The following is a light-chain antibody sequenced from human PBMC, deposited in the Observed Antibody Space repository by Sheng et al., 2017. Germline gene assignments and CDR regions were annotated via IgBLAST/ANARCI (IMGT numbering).Light chain of an antibody. CDR2: AAS. Sequence: DIQMTQSPSSLSAFVGDRVTITCRASQSISTYLNWYQQKPGKAPNLLIYAASSLQSGVPSRFSGSGSGTDFTLTISSLQPEDFATYYCQQSYNMPFTFGQGTKLEIK. J-gene: IGKJ2*01. CDR1: QSISTY. CDR3: QQSYNMPFT. V-gene: IGKV1-39*01.